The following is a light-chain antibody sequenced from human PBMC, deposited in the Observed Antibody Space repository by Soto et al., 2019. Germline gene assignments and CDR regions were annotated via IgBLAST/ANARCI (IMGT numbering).Light chain of an antibody. Sequence: QSVLTQPPSVSAAPGQKVTISCSGSSSNIVSWYQQLPGTAPKLLIYDNNKRPSGIPDRFSGSKSGTSATLGITGLQTGDEADYYCGMWDSSLSVVVFGGGTKLTLL. V-gene: IGLV1-51*01. CDR3: GMWDSSLSVVV. CDR1: SSNI. CDR2: DNN. J-gene: IGLJ2*01.